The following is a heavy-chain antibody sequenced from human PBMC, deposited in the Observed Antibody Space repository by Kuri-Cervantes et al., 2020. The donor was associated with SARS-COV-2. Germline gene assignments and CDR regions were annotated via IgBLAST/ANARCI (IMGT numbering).Heavy chain of an antibody. Sequence: ASVKVSCKVSGYTLTELSMHWVRQAPGKGLEWMGGFDPEDGETIYAQKFQGRVTMTEDTSTDTAYMELSSLRSEDTAVYYCARDNWNYPSHDAFDIWGQGTMVTVSS. CDR1: GYTLTELS. D-gene: IGHD1-7*01. V-gene: IGHV1-24*01. CDR3: ARDNWNYPSHDAFDI. CDR2: FDPEDGET. J-gene: IGHJ3*02.